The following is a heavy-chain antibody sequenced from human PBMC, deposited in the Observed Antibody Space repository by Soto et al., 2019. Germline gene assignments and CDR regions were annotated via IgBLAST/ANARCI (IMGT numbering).Heavy chain of an antibody. D-gene: IGHD1-26*01. CDR3: ATGSYSKPNY. CDR1: GYTFTSYS. V-gene: IGHV1-46*03. CDR2: INPSGGST. J-gene: IGHJ4*02. Sequence: QVHLVQSGAEVKKPGASVTISCKASGYTFTSYSMHWLRQAPGQGLEWMGIINPSGGSTNFAQRFQGRVTMTSDTSKSTVYMDLSSLRSEDTAIYYCATGSYSKPNYWGQGTLVTVSS.